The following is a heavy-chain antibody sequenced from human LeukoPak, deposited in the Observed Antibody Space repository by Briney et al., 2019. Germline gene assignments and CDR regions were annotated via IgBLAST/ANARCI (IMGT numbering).Heavy chain of an antibody. V-gene: IGHV1-18*01. Sequence: ASVKVSCKASGYTFTSYGISWVRQAPGQGLEWMGWISAYNGNTNYAQKLQGRVTMTTDTSTSTAYMELRSLRSDDTALYYCAREASIMAPYYYGMDVWGQGTTVTVSS. CDR3: AREASIMAPYYYGMDV. J-gene: IGHJ6*02. D-gene: IGHD3-16*01. CDR2: ISAYNGNT. CDR1: GYTFTSYG.